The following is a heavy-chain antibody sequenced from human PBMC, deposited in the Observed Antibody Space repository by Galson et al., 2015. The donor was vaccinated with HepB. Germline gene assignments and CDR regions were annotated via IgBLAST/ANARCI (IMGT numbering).Heavy chain of an antibody. CDR2: ISYDGSNK. CDR1: GFTFSSYA. J-gene: IGHJ3*02. Sequence: SLRLSCAASGFTFSSYAMHWVRQAPGKGLEWVAVISYDGSNKYYADSVKGRFTISRDNSNKTLYLQMNSMRSEEQAVYYCASPNGSLGSFDIWGQGTMVTVSS. D-gene: IGHD1-26*01. V-gene: IGHV3-30-3*01. CDR3: ASPNGSLGSFDI.